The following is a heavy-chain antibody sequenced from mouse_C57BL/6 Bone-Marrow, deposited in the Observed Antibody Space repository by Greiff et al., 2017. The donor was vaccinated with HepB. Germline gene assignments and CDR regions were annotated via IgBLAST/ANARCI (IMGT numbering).Heavy chain of an antibody. CDR3: ARRDSSGLYYFDY. CDR2: ISYDGSN. CDR1: GYSITSGYY. Sequence: DVKLQESGPGLVKPSQSLSLTCSVTGYSITSGYYWNWIRQFPGNKLEWMGYISYDGSNNYNPSLKNRISITRDTSKNQFFLKLNSVTTEDTATYYCARRDSSGLYYFDYWGQGTTLTVSS. D-gene: IGHD3-2*02. J-gene: IGHJ2*01. V-gene: IGHV3-6*01.